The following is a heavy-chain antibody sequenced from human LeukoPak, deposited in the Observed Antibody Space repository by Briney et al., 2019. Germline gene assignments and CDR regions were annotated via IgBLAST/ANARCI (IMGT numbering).Heavy chain of an antibody. CDR3: ARGGSGSHYGFDY. Sequence: SETLSLTCTVSGGSISSNYWSWIRQPPGKGLEWIGYMYYSGSTNYNPFLKSRVTISVDTSKNQFSLKLTSVTAADTAVYYCARGGSGSHYGFDYWGQGTLVTVSS. V-gene: IGHV4-59*01. CDR1: GGSISSNY. J-gene: IGHJ4*02. CDR2: MYYSGST. D-gene: IGHD3-10*01.